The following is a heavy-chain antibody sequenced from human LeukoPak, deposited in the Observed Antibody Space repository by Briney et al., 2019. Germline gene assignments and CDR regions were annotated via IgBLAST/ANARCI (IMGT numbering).Heavy chain of an antibody. CDR3: ARQAYGSHFDAFDI. J-gene: IGHJ3*02. Sequence: GESLKISCKASGYRFTTDYIGWVRQMPGKGQEWMGIIYPDDSETNYSPSFQGQVSMSVDKSITTVYLQWSSLKASDTAIYYCARQAYGSHFDAFDIWGQGTMVTVSS. CDR2: IYPDDSET. V-gene: IGHV5-51*01. CDR1: GYRFTTDY. D-gene: IGHD3-22*01.